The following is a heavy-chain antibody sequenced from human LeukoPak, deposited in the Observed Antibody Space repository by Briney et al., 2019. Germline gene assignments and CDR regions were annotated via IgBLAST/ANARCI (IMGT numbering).Heavy chain of an antibody. Sequence: GGSLRLSCAASGFIFRNYAMSWVRQAPGKGLEWVSATTGSGDTTYYADSVKGRFTISRDNSKNTLYVEMNTLRAEDTAVYYCAKWGDYDILTGYYVSDFWGQGTLVTVSS. CDR1: GFIFRNYA. V-gene: IGHV3-23*01. CDR2: TTGSGDTT. D-gene: IGHD3-9*01. CDR3: AKWGDYDILTGYYVSDF. J-gene: IGHJ4*02.